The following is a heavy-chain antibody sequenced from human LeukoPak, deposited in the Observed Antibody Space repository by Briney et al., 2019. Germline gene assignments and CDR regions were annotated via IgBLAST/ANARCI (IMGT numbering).Heavy chain of an antibody. CDR2: ISSSGDTI. J-gene: IGHJ3*02. D-gene: IGHD2-15*01. CDR3: ARVVYCSGGSCHIFAFDI. V-gene: IGHV3-11*01. Sequence: GGSLRLSCAASGFTFSDYYMSWIRQAPGRGLEWVSYISSSGDTIFYADSVRGRFTISRDNAKNSLYLQMNSLRAEDTAVYYCARVVYCSGGSCHIFAFDIWGQGTMVTVSS. CDR1: GFTFSDYY.